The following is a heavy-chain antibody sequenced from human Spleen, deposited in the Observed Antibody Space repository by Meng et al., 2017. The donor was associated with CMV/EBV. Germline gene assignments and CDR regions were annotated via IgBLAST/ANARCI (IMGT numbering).Heavy chain of an antibody. J-gene: IGHJ4*02. CDR2: INPNSGGT. CDR3: ARRYCSSTSCFLNDDAFDY. Sequence: ASVKVSCKASGYTFTGYYMHWVRQAPEQGLEWMGWINPNSGGTNYAQKFQGRVTMTRDTSISTAYMELSRLRSDDTAVYYCARRYCSSTSCFLNDDAFDYWGQGTLVTVSS. CDR1: GYTFTGYY. V-gene: IGHV1-2*02. D-gene: IGHD2-2*01.